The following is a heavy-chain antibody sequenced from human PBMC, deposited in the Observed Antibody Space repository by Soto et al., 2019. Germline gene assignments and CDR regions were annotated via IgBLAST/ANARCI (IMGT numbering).Heavy chain of an antibody. J-gene: IGHJ3*02. Sequence: GGSLRLSCAASGFTFSSYGMHWVRQAPGKGLEWVAVISYDGSNKYYADSVKGRFTISRDNSKNTLYLQMNSLRAEDTAVYYCAKPLGAHIPSSGAFDIWGQGTMVTVSS. D-gene: IGHD2-21*01. CDR3: AKPLGAHIPSSGAFDI. CDR2: ISYDGSNK. CDR1: GFTFSSYG. V-gene: IGHV3-30*18.